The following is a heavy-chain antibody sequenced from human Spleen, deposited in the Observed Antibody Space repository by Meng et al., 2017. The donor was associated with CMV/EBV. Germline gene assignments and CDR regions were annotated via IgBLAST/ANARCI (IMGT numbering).Heavy chain of an antibody. D-gene: IGHD6-19*01. CDR3: ARGTVYSSGCPDY. CDR1: GGSISSYY. CDR2: ISPSGNT. J-gene: IGHJ4*02. V-gene: IGHV4-4*08. Sequence: SETLSLTCTVSGGSISSYYWSWIRQPPGKGLEWIGSISPSGNTYYNPSFKSRVTISVDTSKNRFSLKLASVTAADTAVYYCARGTVYSSGCPDYWGQGTLVTVSS.